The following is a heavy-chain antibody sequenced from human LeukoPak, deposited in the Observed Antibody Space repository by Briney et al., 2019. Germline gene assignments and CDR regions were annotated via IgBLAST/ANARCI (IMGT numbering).Heavy chain of an antibody. V-gene: IGHV3-7*01. CDR3: AKHIAAPDY. D-gene: IGHD6-6*01. Sequence: GGSLRLSCAASGFTFSNYWMSWVRQAPGKGLEWVANIKQDGSEKYYVDSVKGRFTVSRDNAKNSLYLQMNSLRAEDTAVFYCAKHIAAPDYWGQGTLVTVSS. CDR2: IKQDGSEK. CDR1: GFTFSNYW. J-gene: IGHJ4*02.